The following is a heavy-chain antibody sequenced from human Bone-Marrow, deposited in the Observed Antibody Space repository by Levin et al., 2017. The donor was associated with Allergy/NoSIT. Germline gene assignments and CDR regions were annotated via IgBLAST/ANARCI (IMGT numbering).Heavy chain of an antibody. V-gene: IGHV3-23*01. J-gene: IGHJ5*02. Sequence: ETLSLTCAASGFTFSSYAMSWVRQAPGKGLEWVSAISESGDATYYADSVKGRFTISRDNSKNTLYLQMNSLRAEDTAVYYCAKDRPVWWFDPWGQGTLVTVSS. D-gene: IGHD1-14*01. CDR2: ISESGDAT. CDR3: AKDRPVWWFDP. CDR1: GFTFSSYA.